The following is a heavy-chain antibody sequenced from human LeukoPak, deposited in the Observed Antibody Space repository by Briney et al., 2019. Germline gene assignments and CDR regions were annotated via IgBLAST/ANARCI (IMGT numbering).Heavy chain of an antibody. V-gene: IGHV3-11*03. J-gene: IGHJ4*02. Sequence: PGGSLRLSCAASGFTFSDYYMSWIRQAPGKGLEWVSYISSSSSYTNYADSVKGRFTISRDNAKNSLYLQMNSLRAEDTAVYYCAKRNSNYFFDYWGQGTLVTVSS. CDR1: GFTFSDYY. CDR2: ISSSSSYT. D-gene: IGHD1/OR15-1a*01. CDR3: AKRNSNYFFDY.